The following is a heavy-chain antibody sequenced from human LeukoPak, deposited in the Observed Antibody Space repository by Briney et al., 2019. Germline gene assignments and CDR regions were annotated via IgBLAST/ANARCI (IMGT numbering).Heavy chain of an antibody. Sequence: PRASVKVSCKASGDIFNSYSISWVRQAPGQGLEWMGGIIPMFGSANYAQTFQDRVTITTDQSTSTAYMELSSLSSEDTAVYYCARVGRSRGSLPNSYYYMDVWGTGTTVTVSS. CDR1: GDIFNSYS. J-gene: IGHJ6*03. V-gene: IGHV1-69*05. CDR2: IIPMFGSA. CDR3: ARVGRSRGSLPNSYYYMDV. D-gene: IGHD1-26*01.